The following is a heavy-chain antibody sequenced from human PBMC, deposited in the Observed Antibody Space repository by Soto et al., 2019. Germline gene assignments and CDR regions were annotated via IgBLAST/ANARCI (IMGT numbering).Heavy chain of an antibody. CDR1: GGSFSTNY. CDR2: INHGGST. J-gene: IGHJ3*02. Sequence: QVHLQQWGAGLLKPSETLSLTCAVYGGSFSTNYWSWIRQPPGKGLEWIGEINHGGSTNYNPSVKSRVTISADKSKNQFSLRLSSVTAADTAVYYCARETVRYYDILTGYYDGAFDIWGHGTMVTVSS. D-gene: IGHD3-9*01. V-gene: IGHV4-34*01. CDR3: ARETVRYYDILTGYYDGAFDI.